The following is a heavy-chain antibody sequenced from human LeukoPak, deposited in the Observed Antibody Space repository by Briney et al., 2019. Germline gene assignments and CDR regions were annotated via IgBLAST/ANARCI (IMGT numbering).Heavy chain of an antibody. D-gene: IGHD7-27*01. V-gene: IGHV3-66*01. J-gene: IGHJ4*02. CDR1: GFTVSSNY. Sequence: PGGSLRLSCAASGFTVSSNYMSWVRQAPGKGLEWVSVIYSGGSTYYADSVKGRFTISRDNSKNTLFLQMNSLRAEDTAVYYCVRRKANWGFFDYWGQGTLVTVSS. CDR2: IYSGGST. CDR3: VRRKANWGFFDY.